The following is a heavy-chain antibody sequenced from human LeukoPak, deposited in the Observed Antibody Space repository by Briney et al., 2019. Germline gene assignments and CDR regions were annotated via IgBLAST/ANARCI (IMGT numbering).Heavy chain of an antibody. CDR3: ARNFYCGGDCAISYFDY. CDR2: ISSSSNKV. Sequence: PGGSLRLSCAASGFAIGDYSMNWVRQVPGKGLEWVSYISSSSNKVYYADSVKGRFTISRDNAKNSLFLQMNSLRADDTAVYYCARNFYCGGDCAISYFDYWGQGTLVTVSS. CDR1: GFAIGDYS. D-gene: IGHD2-21*02. V-gene: IGHV3-48*01. J-gene: IGHJ4*02.